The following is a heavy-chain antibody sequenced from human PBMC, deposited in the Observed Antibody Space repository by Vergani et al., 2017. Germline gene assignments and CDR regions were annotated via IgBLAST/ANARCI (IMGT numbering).Heavy chain of an antibody. CDR2: ISRSSSYI. V-gene: IGHV3-21*01. CDR1: GFTFSSYS. J-gene: IGHJ6*03. D-gene: IGHD3-3*01. CDR3: AREGDDYWSGYYTGGNDYDMDV. Sequence: EVQLVESGGGLVKPGGSLRLSCAASGFTFSSYSMNWVRQAPGKGLEWVSSISRSSSYIYYAASVKGRFTISRDNAKNSLYLQMNSLRAEDTAVYYCAREGDDYWSGYYTGGNDYDMDVWGKGTTVTVSS.